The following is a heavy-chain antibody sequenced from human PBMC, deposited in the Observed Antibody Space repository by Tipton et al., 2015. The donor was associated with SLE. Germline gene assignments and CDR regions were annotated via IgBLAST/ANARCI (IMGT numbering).Heavy chain of an antibody. D-gene: IGHD3-10*01. J-gene: IGHJ4*02. Sequence: GLVKPSETLSLTCAVYGGSFSGYYWSWIRQPPGKGLEWIGEINHCGSTNYNPSLKSRVTISVDTSKNQFSLKLSSVTAADTAVYYCASLRTEYYYGSRADYWGQGTLVTVSS. V-gene: IGHV4-34*01. CDR3: ASLRTEYYYGSRADY. CDR2: INHCGST. CDR1: GGSFSGYY.